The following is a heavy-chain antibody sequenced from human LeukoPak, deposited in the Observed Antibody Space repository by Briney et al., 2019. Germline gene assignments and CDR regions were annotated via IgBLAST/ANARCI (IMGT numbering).Heavy chain of an antibody. J-gene: IGHJ5*02. CDR1: GFTFDDYG. CDR2: ITWNGGST. CDR3: ARGIDDGDNWFDP. D-gene: IGHD1-1*01. V-gene: IGHV3-20*04. Sequence: GGSLRLPCAASGFTFDDYGMSWVRQAPGKGLEWVSGITWNGGSTGYVDSVKGRFTISRDNAKNSLYLQMNSLRAEDTALYYCARGIDDGDNWFDPWGQGTLVTVSS.